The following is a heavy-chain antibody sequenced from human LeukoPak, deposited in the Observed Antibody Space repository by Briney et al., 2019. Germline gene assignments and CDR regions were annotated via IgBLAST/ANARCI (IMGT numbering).Heavy chain of an antibody. CDR1: GGSISSHY. V-gene: IGHV4-59*11. J-gene: IGHJ5*02. CDR3: ARDLKTNWFDP. CDR2: IYYSGST. Sequence: SETLSLTCTVSGGSISSHYWSWIRQPPGKGLEWIGYIYYSGSTNYNPSLKSRVTISVDTSKNQFSLKLSSVTAADTAVYYCARDLKTNWFDPWGQGTLVTVSS.